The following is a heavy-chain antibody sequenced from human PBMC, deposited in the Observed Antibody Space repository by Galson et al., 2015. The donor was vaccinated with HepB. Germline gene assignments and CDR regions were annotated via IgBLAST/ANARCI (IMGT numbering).Heavy chain of an antibody. CDR2: FDPEDGET. V-gene: IGHV1-24*01. Sequence: SVKVSCKVSGYTLTELSMHWVRQAPGKGLEWMGGFDPEDGETIYAQKFQGRVTMTEDTSTDTAYMELSSLRSEDTAVYYCATVRYYYDSSGYSKGAFDIWGQGTMVTVSS. CDR1: GYTLTELS. J-gene: IGHJ3*02. CDR3: ATVRYYYDSSGYSKGAFDI. D-gene: IGHD3-22*01.